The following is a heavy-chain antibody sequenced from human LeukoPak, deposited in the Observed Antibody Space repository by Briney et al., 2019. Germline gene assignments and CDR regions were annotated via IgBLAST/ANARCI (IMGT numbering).Heavy chain of an antibody. CDR3: ARGRRSGWYLDY. D-gene: IGHD6-19*01. Sequence: GGSLRLSCAASGFTFSSYWMHWVRQAPGKGLVWVSRINSDGSSTSYADSVKGRFTISRDNAKNTLYLLMNSLRAEDTAVYYCARGRRSGWYLDYWGQGTLVTVSS. CDR1: GFTFSSYW. J-gene: IGHJ4*02. CDR2: INSDGSST. V-gene: IGHV3-74*01.